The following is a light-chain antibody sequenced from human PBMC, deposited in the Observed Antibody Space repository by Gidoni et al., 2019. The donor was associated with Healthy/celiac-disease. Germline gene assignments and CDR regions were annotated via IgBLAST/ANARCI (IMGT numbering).Light chain of an antibody. J-gene: IGKJ5*01. Sequence: DIQLTQSPSFLSASVGDRVTITCRASQGIRSYLAWYQQKPGKAPKLLIYAASTLQSGVPSRFSGSGSVTEFTLTISSLQPEDFATYYCQQLNSYPSITFGQGTRLEIK. CDR1: QGIRSY. CDR3: QQLNSYPSIT. V-gene: IGKV1-9*01. CDR2: AAS.